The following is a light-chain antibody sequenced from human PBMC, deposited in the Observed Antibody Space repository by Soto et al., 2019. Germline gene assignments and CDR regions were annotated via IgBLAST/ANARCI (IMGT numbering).Light chain of an antibody. J-gene: IGLJ1*01. CDR1: SSDVGGYNY. CDR3: SSHGGSSPFYV. V-gene: IGLV2-14*01. CDR2: EVS. Sequence: SVLTQPASVSGSPGQSITISCTGTSSDVGGYNYVSWYQQHPGKVPKLIIHEVSNRPSGVSNRFSGSKSGNTASLTISGLQTEDEADYYCSSHGGSSPFYVFGTGTKVTVL.